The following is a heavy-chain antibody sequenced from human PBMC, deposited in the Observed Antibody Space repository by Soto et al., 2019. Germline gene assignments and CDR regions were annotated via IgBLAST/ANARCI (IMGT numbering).Heavy chain of an antibody. D-gene: IGHD6-19*01. CDR2: IWYDGSNK. J-gene: IGHJ1*01. V-gene: IGHV3-33*06. CDR1: GFTFSSYG. Sequence: GGSLRLSCAASGFTFSSYGMHWVRQAPGKGLEWVAVIWYDGSNKYYADSVKGRFTISRDNSKNTLYLQMNSLRAEDTAVYYCAKGVPGIAVAGTGYFQHWGQGTLVTVSS. CDR3: AKGVPGIAVAGTGYFQH.